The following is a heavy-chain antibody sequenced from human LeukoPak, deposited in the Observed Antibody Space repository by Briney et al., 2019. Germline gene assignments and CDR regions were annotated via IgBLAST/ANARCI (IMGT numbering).Heavy chain of an antibody. V-gene: IGHV3-20*04. Sequence: GGSLRLSCAASGFTFDDYGMSWVRQAPGKGLELVSGINWNGGSTGYADSVKGRFTISRDNAKNSLYLQMNSLRAEDTALYYCARDGDYYGSGSYSYFDYWGQGTLVTVSS. CDR3: ARDGDYYGSGSYSYFDY. J-gene: IGHJ4*02. D-gene: IGHD3-10*01. CDR2: INWNGGST. CDR1: GFTFDDYG.